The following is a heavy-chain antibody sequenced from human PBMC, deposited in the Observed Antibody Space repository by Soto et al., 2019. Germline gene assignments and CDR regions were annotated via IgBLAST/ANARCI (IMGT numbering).Heavy chain of an antibody. CDR1: GYSFTCYF. Sequence: ASVKVSCKASGYSFTCYFTQWVRQAPGQGLEWMGWINLNSGGTNYAQKFQGRVTMTRDTSISTAYMELSRLRYDDTAVYYCARGGDTAMVYHGMDVWGQGTTVTVS. D-gene: IGHD5-18*01. CDR3: ARGGDTAMVYHGMDV. CDR2: INLNSGGT. V-gene: IGHV1-2*02. J-gene: IGHJ6*02.